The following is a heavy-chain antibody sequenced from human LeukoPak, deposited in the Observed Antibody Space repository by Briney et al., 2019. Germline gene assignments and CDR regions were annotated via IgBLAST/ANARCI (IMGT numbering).Heavy chain of an antibody. V-gene: IGHV3-30*01. J-gene: IGHJ4*02. CDR1: GFTFSTYA. Sequence: GGSLRLSCAASGFTFSTYAMHWVRQAPGEGLEWVAVISYDGSNTYYADSVKGRFTISRDNSKNTLYLQLNSLRAEDTAVYYCARDSTYYYASGSSGPHYFDYWGRGTLVTVSS. CDR3: ARDSTYYYASGSSGPHYFDY. D-gene: IGHD3-10*01. CDR2: ISYDGSNT.